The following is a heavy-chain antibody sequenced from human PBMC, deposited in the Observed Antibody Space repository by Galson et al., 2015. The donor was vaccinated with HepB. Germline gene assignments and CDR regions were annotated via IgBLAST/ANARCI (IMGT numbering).Heavy chain of an antibody. CDR2: ISPHNRYT. CDR3: ARGAVVVAVGATENNWFDP. D-gene: IGHD2-15*01. J-gene: IGHJ5*02. V-gene: IGHV1-18*01. CDR1: GGTFSRYT. Sequence: SVKVSCKAAGGTFSRYTISWVRQAPGQGLEWVGWISPHNRYTNYAQNFQGRVTMTTDTSTNTAYMELRSLRSDDTDIYYCARGAVVVAVGATENNWFDPWGRGTLVTVSS.